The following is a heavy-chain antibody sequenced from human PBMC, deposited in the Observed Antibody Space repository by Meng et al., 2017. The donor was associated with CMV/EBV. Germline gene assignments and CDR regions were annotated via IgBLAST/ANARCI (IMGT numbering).Heavy chain of an antibody. Sequence: SCKASGGTFSSYAIGWVRQAPGQGLEWMGGIIPIFGTANYAQKFQGRVTITTDESTSTAYMELSSLRSEDTAVYCCARGEQLAPFDYWGQGTLVTVSS. CDR3: ARGEQLAPFDY. D-gene: IGHD6-6*01. CDR2: IIPIFGTA. J-gene: IGHJ4*02. V-gene: IGHV1-69*05. CDR1: GGTFSSYA.